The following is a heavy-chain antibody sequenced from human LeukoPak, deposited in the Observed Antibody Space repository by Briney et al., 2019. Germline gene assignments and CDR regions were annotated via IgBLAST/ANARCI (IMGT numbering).Heavy chain of an antibody. D-gene: IGHD2-8*02. CDR1: GGSISSYY. Sequence: SETLSLTCTVSGGSISSYYWSWIRQPPGKGLEWIGYIYYSGSTNYNPSLKSRVTISVDTSKNQFSLKLSSVTAADTAVYYCARGSVTDLGYWGQGTLVTVSS. CDR3: ARGSVTDLGY. V-gene: IGHV4-59*12. CDR2: IYYSGST. J-gene: IGHJ4*02.